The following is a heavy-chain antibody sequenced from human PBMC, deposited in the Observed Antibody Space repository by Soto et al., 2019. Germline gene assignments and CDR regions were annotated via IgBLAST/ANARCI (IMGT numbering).Heavy chain of an antibody. V-gene: IGHV1-2*04. J-gene: IGHJ4*02. D-gene: IGHD1-26*01. CDR2: INPNSGGT. Sequence: ASVKVSCKASGYTFTGYYMHWVRQAPGQGLEWMGWINPNSGGTNYAQKFQGWVTMTRDTSISTAYMELSRLRSDDTAVYYCARGEGGPRSRSIDYWCPAILLTVSS. CDR1: GYTFTGYY. CDR3: ARGEGGPRSRSIDY.